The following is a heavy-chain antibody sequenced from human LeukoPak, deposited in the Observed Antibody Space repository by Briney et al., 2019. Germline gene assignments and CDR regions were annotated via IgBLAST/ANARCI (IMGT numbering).Heavy chain of an antibody. J-gene: IGHJ4*02. Sequence: GGSLRLSCAASGFTFDDYAMHWVRQAPGNGLKWVSGISWNSGSIGYADSVKGRFTISRDNAKNSLYLQMNSLRAEDTALYYCAKSDYYGDYLYYFDYWGQGTLVTVSS. CDR1: GFTFDDYA. CDR2: ISWNSGSI. V-gene: IGHV3-9*01. CDR3: AKSDYYGDYLYYFDY. D-gene: IGHD4-17*01.